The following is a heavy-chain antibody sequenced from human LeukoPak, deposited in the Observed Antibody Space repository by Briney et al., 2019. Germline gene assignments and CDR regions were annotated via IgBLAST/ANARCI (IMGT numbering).Heavy chain of an antibody. CDR2: IYYSGST. CDR3: ARVDDSSGYHHYDY. CDR1: GGSISSYY. D-gene: IGHD3-22*01. Sequence: SETLSLTCTVSGGSISSYYWSWIRQPPGKGLEWIGYIYYSGSTNYNPSLKSRVTISVDTSKNQFSLKLSSVTAADTAVYYCARVDDSSGYHHYDYWGQGTLVTVSS. V-gene: IGHV4-59*01. J-gene: IGHJ4*02.